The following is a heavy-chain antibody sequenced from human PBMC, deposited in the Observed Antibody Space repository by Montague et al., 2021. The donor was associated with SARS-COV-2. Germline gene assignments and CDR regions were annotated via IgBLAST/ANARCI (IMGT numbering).Heavy chain of an antibody. V-gene: IGHV3-7*01. CDR3: ARLVVVAATPY. Sequence: SLRLSCVASGFTFSSYWMSWVRQAPGKGLEWVANIKQDGSEKYYVDSVKGRFTISRDNAKNSLSLQMNSLRAEDTAVYYCARLVVVAATPYWGQGTLVTVSS. CDR2: IKQDGSEK. J-gene: IGHJ4*02. D-gene: IGHD2-15*01. CDR1: GFTFSSYW.